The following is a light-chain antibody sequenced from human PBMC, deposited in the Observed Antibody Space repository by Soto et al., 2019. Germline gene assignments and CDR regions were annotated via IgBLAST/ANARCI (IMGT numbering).Light chain of an antibody. J-gene: IGKJ2*01. Sequence: DIQMTQSASSLSASVGDRVTITCRPSQSISSNLNWHQQKPGKAPKVLIYAASSLQSGVPSRFSGSGSGTDFTLTISSLQPEDFATYYCQQSYSIPYTFGQGTKLEIK. CDR1: QSISSN. V-gene: IGKV1-39*01. CDR3: QQSYSIPYT. CDR2: AAS.